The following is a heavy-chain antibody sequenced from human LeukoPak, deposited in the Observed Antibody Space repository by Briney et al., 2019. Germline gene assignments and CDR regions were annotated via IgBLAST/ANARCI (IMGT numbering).Heavy chain of an antibody. J-gene: IGHJ3*02. CDR1: GYSFTSYW. CDR2: IYPGDSDT. D-gene: IGHD3-22*01. V-gene: IGHV5-51*01. CDR3: ARPPYYYDSSGIARSDAFDI. Sequence: GESLKISCKGSGYSFTSYWIGWVRQMPGKGLEWMGIIYPGDSDTRYSPTFQGRVTISADKSISTAYLQWSSLKASDTAMYYCARPPYYYDSSGIARSDAFDIWGQGTMVTVSS.